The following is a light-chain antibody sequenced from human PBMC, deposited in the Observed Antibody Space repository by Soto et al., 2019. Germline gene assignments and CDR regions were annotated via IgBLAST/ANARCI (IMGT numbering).Light chain of an antibody. CDR3: QCYSSYPWT. CDR2: DAS. CDR1: QHINTW. V-gene: IGKV1-5*01. Sequence: DIQMTQSPSSLSASVGDRVTITCRASQHINTWLAWYQQKSGKAPRLLIYDASTLQSGVPSRFSGSGSGTEFSLTISSLQPDDFGTYYCQCYSSYPWTFGQGTKGDIK. J-gene: IGKJ1*01.